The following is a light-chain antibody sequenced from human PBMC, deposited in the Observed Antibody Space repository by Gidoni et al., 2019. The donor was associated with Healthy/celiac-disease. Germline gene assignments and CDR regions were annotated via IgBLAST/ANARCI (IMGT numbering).Light chain of an antibody. Sequence: QSALTQPASVSGSPGQSITNSCTGTSSDVGSYNLVSWYQQHPGKAPKLMIYEGSKRPSGVSNRVSGSKSGNTASLTISGLQAEDEADYYCCSYAGSVVFGGGTKLTVL. CDR2: EGS. V-gene: IGLV2-23*01. CDR1: SSDVGSYNL. J-gene: IGLJ2*01. CDR3: CSYAGSVV.